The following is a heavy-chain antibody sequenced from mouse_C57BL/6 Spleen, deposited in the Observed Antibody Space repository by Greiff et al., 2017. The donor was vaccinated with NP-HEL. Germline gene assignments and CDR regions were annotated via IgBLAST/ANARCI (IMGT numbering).Heavy chain of an antibody. J-gene: IGHJ1*03. Sequence: EVKLMESGGGLVKPGGSLKLSCAASGFTFSSYTMSWVRQTPEKRLEWVATISGGGGNTYYPDSVKGRSTISRDNAKNTRYLQMSSLRSEDTALYYCARQYGNYDWYFDVWGTGTTVTVSS. CDR3: ARQYGNYDWYFDV. CDR1: GFTFSSYT. V-gene: IGHV5-9*01. CDR2: ISGGGGNT. D-gene: IGHD2-1*01.